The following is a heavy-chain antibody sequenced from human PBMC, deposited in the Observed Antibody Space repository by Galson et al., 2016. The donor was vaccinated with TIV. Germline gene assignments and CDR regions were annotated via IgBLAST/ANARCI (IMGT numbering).Heavy chain of an antibody. CDR1: GFPFSMYA. J-gene: IGHJ4*02. CDR3: ARDMGSYFQRRNFDY. CDR2: ISYDGSNK. Sequence: SLRLSCAASGFPFSMYAMHWVRQAPGEGLEWVAVISYDGSNKFDADSVRGRFTISRDNSQNTLYLQMHSLRAEDTAVYYCARDMGSYFQRRNFDYWGQGTLVTVSS. V-gene: IGHV3-30*04. D-gene: IGHD1-26*01.